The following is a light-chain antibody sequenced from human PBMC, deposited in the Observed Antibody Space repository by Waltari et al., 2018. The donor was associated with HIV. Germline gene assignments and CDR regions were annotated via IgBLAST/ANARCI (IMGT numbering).Light chain of an antibody. J-gene: IGLJ3*02. CDR1: NRDIGGYDS. Sequence: HSALTQPASVAGSPGQSLTIPFTGTNRDIGGYDSVSWYQQHPGRAPKLMIYGVSDRPSGVSNRFSGSKSGNRASLTISGVQAEDEADYYCSSYAYNSVLVFGGGTKLTVL. CDR2: GVS. CDR3: SSYAYNSVLV. V-gene: IGLV2-14*01.